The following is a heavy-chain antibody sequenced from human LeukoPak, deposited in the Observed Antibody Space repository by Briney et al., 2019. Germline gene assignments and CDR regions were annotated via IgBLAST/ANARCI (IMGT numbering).Heavy chain of an antibody. CDR3: ARAGGASDSGGCYVFDY. D-gene: IGHD6-19*01. CDR2: INPNSGGT. J-gene: IGHJ4*02. CDR1: GYTFTAQH. V-gene: IGHV1-2*04. Sequence: ASVRVSCKASGYTFTAQHMHWVRQAPGQGLEWMGWINPNSGGTNYAQKFQGWVTITRYTSISTAYMELSRLRSDDTAVYYCARAGGASDSGGCYVFDYWGQGTMVTVSS.